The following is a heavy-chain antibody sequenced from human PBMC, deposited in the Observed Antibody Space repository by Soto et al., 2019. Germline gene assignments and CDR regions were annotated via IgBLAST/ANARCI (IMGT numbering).Heavy chain of an antibody. CDR2: VSASNGKT. D-gene: IGHD3-10*01. Sequence: QIQLVQSGREVRMPGASVKVSCKASGYIFTTYSITWVRQAPGQGLEWMGWVSASNGKTNYAQKFEDRVTMTTDTSTITAYMELRSLRSDDTAVYYCAREAFGVQASWFDPWGQGTLVTVSS. CDR1: GYIFTTYS. V-gene: IGHV1-18*01. CDR3: AREAFGVQASWFDP. J-gene: IGHJ5*02.